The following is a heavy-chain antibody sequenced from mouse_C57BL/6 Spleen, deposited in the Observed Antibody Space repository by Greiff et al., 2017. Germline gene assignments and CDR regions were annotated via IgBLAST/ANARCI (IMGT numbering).Heavy chain of an antibody. CDR2: ISDGGSYT. D-gene: IGHD5-5*01. Sequence: EVQVVESGGGLVKPGGSLKLSCAASGFTFSSYAMSWVRQTPEKRLEWVATISDGGSYTYYPDNVKGRFTISRDNAKNNLYLQMSHLKSEDTAMYYCARLPNYFDYWGQGTTLTVSS. CDR3: ARLPNYFDY. CDR1: GFTFSSYA. V-gene: IGHV5-4*01. J-gene: IGHJ2*01.